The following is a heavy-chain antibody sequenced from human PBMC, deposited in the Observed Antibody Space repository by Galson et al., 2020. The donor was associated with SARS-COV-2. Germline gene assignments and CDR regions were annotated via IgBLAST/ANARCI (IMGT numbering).Heavy chain of an antibody. CDR2: IYPGDSDT. CDR3: ARLGGYGDTSYYYYYYMDV. V-gene: IGHV5-51*01. D-gene: IGHD4-17*01. J-gene: IGHJ6*03. CDR1: GYSFTSYW. Sequence: GESLKIPCKGSGYSFTSYWIGWVRQMPGKGLEWMGIIYPGDSDTRYSPSFQGQVTISADKSISTAYLQWSSLKASDTAMYYCARLGGYGDTSYYYYYYMDVWGKGTTVTISS.